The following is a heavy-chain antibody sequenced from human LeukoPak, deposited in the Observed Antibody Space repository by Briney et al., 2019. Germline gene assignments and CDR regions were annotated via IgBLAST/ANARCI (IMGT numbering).Heavy chain of an antibody. V-gene: IGHV4-39*07. CDR1: GGSISNSSFY. CDR2: IYHSGST. Sequence: PSETLSLTCTVSGGSISNSSFYWGWIRQPPGKGLEWIGEIYHSGSTNYNPSLKSRVTISVDKSKNQFSLKLSSVTAADTAVYCARDLGYSYGSWIDYWGQGTLVTVSS. J-gene: IGHJ4*02. D-gene: IGHD5-18*01. CDR3: ARDLGYSYGSWIDY.